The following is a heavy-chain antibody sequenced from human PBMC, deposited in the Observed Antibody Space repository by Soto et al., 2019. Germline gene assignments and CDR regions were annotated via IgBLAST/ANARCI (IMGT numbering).Heavy chain of an antibody. CDR1: GFTFISYA. D-gene: IGHD6-13*01. Sequence: SCSVSGFTFISYAMHWVRQAPGKGLQYVSSISSNGGSTYYADSVKGRFTISRDNSKNTLYLQMSSLRAEDTAVYYCVKDRWVDYWGQGIQVTVSS. CDR3: VKDRWVDY. V-gene: IGHV3-64D*06. J-gene: IGHJ4*02. CDR2: ISSNGGST.